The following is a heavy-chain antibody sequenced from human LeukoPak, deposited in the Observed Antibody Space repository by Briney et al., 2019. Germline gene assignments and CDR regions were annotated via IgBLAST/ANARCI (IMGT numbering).Heavy chain of an antibody. D-gene: IGHD6-19*01. V-gene: IGHV3-30-3*01. CDR3: AREAVAGYGGYYFDY. J-gene: IGHJ4*02. CDR1: GLTFSSYA. Sequence: GGSLRLSCAASGLTFSSYAMHWVRQAPGKGLEWVAVISYDGSNKYYADSVKSRFTISRDNSKNTLYLQMNSLRAEDTAVYYCAREAVAGYGGYYFDYWGQGTLVTVSS. CDR2: ISYDGSNK.